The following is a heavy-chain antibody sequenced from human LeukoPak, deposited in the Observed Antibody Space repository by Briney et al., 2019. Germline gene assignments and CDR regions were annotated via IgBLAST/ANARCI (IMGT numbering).Heavy chain of an antibody. CDR3: ARFEGPGFLEWLLGPFDY. D-gene: IGHD3-3*01. CDR2: ISSSSSTI. Sequence: PGGSLRLSCAASGFTFSSYSMNWVRQAPGKGLEWVSYISSSSSTIYYADSVKGRFTISRDNAKNSLYLQMNSLRAEDTAVYYCARFEGPGFLEWLLGPFDYWGQGTLVTVSS. V-gene: IGHV3-48*01. CDR1: GFTFSSYS. J-gene: IGHJ4*02.